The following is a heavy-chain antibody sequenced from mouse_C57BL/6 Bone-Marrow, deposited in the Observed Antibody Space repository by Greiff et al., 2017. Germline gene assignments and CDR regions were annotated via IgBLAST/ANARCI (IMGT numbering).Heavy chain of an antibody. V-gene: IGHV5-17*01. J-gene: IGHJ4*01. D-gene: IGHD4-1*01. CDR1: GFTFSDYG. Sequence: EVKLMESGGGLVKPGGSLKLSCAASGFTFSDYGMHWVRQAPEKGLEWVAYISSGSSTIYYAATVKGRFTISRDNAKNTLFLQMTRLRSEDTAMYYCARRARWDRAMDYWGQGTSVTVSS. CDR3: ARRARWDRAMDY. CDR2: ISSGSSTI.